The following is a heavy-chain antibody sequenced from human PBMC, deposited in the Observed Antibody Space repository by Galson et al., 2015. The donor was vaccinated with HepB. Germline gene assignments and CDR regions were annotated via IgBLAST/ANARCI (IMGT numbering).Heavy chain of an antibody. CDR3: ARCSTKWELLLCDAFDI. D-gene: IGHD1-26*01. CDR2: ISAYNGNT. V-gene: IGHV1-18*01. Sequence: SVTVSCKASGYTFTSYGISWVRQAPGQGLEWMGWISAYNGNTNYAQKLQGRVTMTTDTSTSTAYVELRSLRSDDTAVYYCARCSTKWELLLCDAFDIWGQGTMVTVSS. CDR1: GYTFTSYG. J-gene: IGHJ3*02.